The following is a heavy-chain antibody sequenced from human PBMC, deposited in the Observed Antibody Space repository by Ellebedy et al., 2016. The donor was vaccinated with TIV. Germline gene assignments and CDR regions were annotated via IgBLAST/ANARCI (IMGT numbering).Heavy chain of an antibody. D-gene: IGHD2-8*01. CDR3: ARRKKEWSDALDI. J-gene: IGHJ3*02. CDR2: ISSSGSTI. Sequence: GESLKISCAASGFTFSDYEVNWVRQAPGKGPEWISYISSSGSTIFYADSVKGRFTISRDNARNSLYLQMNSLRAEDTALYYCARRKKEWSDALDIWGQGTMITVSS. V-gene: IGHV3-48*03. CDR1: GFTFSDYE.